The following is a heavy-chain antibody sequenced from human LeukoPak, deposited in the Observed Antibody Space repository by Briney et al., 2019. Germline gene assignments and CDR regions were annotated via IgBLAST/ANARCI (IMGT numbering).Heavy chain of an antibody. CDR2: LSGSGGGT. CDR3: AKDRTPYSRSGGYYLGAFDI. Sequence: GGSLRLSCAASGLTFSNYAMTWVPLAPGKGLEWVSSLSGSGGGTWYAGSVKGRFTISRDNSKNTLYLQMNSLRAEDTAVYYCAKDRTPYSRSGGYYLGAFDIWGHGTLVTVSS. J-gene: IGHJ3*02. D-gene: IGHD3-10*01. V-gene: IGHV3-23*01. CDR1: GLTFSNYA.